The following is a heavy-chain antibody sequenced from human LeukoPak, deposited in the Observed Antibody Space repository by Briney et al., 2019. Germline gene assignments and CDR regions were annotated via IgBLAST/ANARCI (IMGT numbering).Heavy chain of an antibody. V-gene: IGHV1-8*01. CDR2: MNPNSGNT. J-gene: IGHJ4*02. CDR3: ARVDTAMVDFDY. Sequence: ASVKVSCKASGYTFTSYDINWVRQATGQGLEWMGWMNPNSGNTGYAQKFQGRVTMTRNTSISTAYMELSSLRSEDTAVYYCARVDTAMVDFDYWGQGTLVTVSS. D-gene: IGHD5-18*01. CDR1: GYTFTSYD.